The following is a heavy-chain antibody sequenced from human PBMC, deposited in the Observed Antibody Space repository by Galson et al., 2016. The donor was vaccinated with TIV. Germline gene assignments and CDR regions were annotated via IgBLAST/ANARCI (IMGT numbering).Heavy chain of an antibody. CDR3: ARGSDYYDGSGYQN. V-gene: IGHV1-69*13. Sequence: SVKVSCKASGGIFNSYAISWVRQAPGQGLEWMGRIIAIFGTPHYAQKFQGRVTITAGESTSTVYMELRILISEDTAVYYCARGSDYYDGSGYQNWGQGTLVTVSS. D-gene: IGHD3-22*01. CDR1: GGIFNSYA. J-gene: IGHJ4*02. CDR2: IIAIFGTP.